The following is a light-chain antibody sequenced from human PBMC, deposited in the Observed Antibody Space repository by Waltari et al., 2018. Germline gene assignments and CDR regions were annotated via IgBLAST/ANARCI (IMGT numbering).Light chain of an antibody. CDR1: QSVSSN. J-gene: IGKJ5*01. CDR3: QQYNRWPPIT. CDR2: DAS. Sequence: EVVMTQSPATLSVFPGERATLSCRASQSVSSNLAWYQQRPGQAPRLLIFDASTRAPSIPARFSGSGSGTEFTLTIRGLQSEDSAVYYCQQYNRWPPITFGQGTRLEVK. V-gene: IGKV3-15*01.